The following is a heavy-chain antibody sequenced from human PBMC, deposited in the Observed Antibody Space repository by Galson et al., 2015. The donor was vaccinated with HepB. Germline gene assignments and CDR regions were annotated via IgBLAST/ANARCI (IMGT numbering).Heavy chain of an antibody. J-gene: IGHJ4*02. CDR1: GGTFSSYA. CDR2: IIPILGIA. Sequence: SVKVSCKASGGTFSSYAISWVRQAPGQGLEWMGRIIPILGIANYAQKFQGRVTITADKSTSTAYMELSSLRSEDTAVYYCASGGGAYCSSTSCYVTQFDYWGQGTLVTVSS. CDR3: ASGGGAYCSSTSCYVTQFDY. V-gene: IGHV1-69*04. D-gene: IGHD2-2*01.